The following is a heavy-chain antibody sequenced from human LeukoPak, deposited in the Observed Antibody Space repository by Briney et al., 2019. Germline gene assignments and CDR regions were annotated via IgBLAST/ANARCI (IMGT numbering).Heavy chain of an antibody. Sequence: PGGSLRLSCADSGSTFSTHEMNWVRQAPGKGLEWISYIDTSGGTIYYADSVKGRFTISRDNAKNSLYLQMNSLRAEDTAVYYCAKEQDNQLLLSHFDYWGQGILVTVSS. J-gene: IGHJ4*02. CDR3: AKEQDNQLLLSHFDY. D-gene: IGHD2-2*01. CDR2: IDTSGGTI. V-gene: IGHV3-48*03. CDR1: GSTFSTHE.